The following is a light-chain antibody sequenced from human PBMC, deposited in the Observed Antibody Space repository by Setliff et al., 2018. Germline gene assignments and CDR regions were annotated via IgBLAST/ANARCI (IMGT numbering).Light chain of an antibody. J-gene: IGLJ1*01. Sequence: QSALTQPPSVSGAPGQRVTISCTGSRSNIGAGYGVHWYQQFPGTAPKLLIYNDNNRPSGVPDRFSGSKSGTSASLAITGLQAEDEADYFCQSYDNSLSGSGLFGTGTKVTV. V-gene: IGLV1-40*01. CDR2: NDN. CDR1: RSNIGAGYG. CDR3: QSYDNSLSGSGL.